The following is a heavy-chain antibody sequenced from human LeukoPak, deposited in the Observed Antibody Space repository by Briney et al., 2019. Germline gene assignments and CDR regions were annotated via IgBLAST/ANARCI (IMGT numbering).Heavy chain of an antibody. CDR3: ARGVSSRYFDTWGY. D-gene: IGHD3-9*01. CDR2: INPNSGGT. CDR1: GYTFTGYY. V-gene: IGHV1-2*06. J-gene: IGHJ4*02. Sequence: GASVKVSCKASGYTFTGYYMHWVRQAPGQGLEWMGLINPNSGGTNYAQKFQGRVTMTRDTSISTAYMELSRLRSDDTAVYYCARGVSSRYFDTWGYWGQGTLVTVSS.